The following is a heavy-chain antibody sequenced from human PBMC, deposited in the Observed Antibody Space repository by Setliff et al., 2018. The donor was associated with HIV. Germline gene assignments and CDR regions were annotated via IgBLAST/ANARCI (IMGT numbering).Heavy chain of an antibody. V-gene: IGHV3-7*03. D-gene: IGHD2-8*01. CDR3: AALSVRTNPVYGVISTRFDP. Sequence: GGSLRVSCAASGFVFSDFWMSWARQAPGKGLEWVANINDDGNKKWYVGSARGRFTISRDNAKKSLFLQMNSLRVDDTAVYYCAALSVRTNPVYGVISTRFDPWGQGSLVTVSS. J-gene: IGHJ5*02. CDR2: INDDGNKK. CDR1: GFVFSDFW.